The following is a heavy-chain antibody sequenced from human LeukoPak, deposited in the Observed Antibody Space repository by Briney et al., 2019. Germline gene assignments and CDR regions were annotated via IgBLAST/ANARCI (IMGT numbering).Heavy chain of an antibody. CDR2: IYSGGST. V-gene: IGHV3-53*01. J-gene: IGHJ4*02. CDR3: ARAEAVAGTGGFDY. Sequence: PGGSLRLSCAASGFTVSSNYMSWVRQAPGKGLEWVSVIYSGGSTYYADSVKGRFTISRDNSKNTLYLQMNSLRAEDTAVYYCARAEAVAGTGGFDYWGQGTLVTVSS. D-gene: IGHD6-19*01. CDR1: GFTVSSNY.